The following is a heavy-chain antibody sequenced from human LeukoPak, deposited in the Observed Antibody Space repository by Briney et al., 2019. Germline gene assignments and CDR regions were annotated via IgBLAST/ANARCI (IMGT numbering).Heavy chain of an antibody. V-gene: IGHV1-18*01. D-gene: IGHD6-19*01. Sequence: ASVKVSCKAAGYTFTSYGISWVRQAPGQGLEWMGWISTYNGYANYAQKLQGRVTMTTETSTSTAYMELRSLRSDDTAVYYCARNSSDWYGYMDVWGKGTTVTVSS. CDR2: ISTYNGYA. CDR3: ARNSSDWYGYMDV. J-gene: IGHJ6*04. CDR1: GYTFTSYG.